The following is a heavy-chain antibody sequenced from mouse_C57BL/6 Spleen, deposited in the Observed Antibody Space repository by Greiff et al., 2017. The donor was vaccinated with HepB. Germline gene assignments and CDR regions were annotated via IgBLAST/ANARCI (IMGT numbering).Heavy chain of an antibody. CDR2: ISDGGSYT. CDR1: GFTFSSYA. CDR3: ARVYGSPYWYFDV. Sequence: EVQLVESGGGLVKPGGSLKLSCAASGFTFSSYAMSWVRQTPEKRLEWVATISDGGSYTYYPDNVKGRFTISRDNAKNNLYLQMSHLKSEDTAMYYCARVYGSPYWYFDVWGTGTTVTVSS. D-gene: IGHD1-1*01. V-gene: IGHV5-4*01. J-gene: IGHJ1*03.